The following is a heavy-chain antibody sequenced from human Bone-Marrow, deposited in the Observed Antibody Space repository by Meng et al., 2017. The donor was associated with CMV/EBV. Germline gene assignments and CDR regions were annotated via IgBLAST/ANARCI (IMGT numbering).Heavy chain of an antibody. CDR2: IIPILGIA. J-gene: IGHJ6*02. V-gene: IGHV1-69*04. D-gene: IGHD2-2*01. CDR3: AREWSGRRFVVVPADTQYYGMDV. CDR1: GGTFSSYT. Sequence: SVKVSCKASGGTFSSYTISWVRQAPGQGLEWMGRIIPILGIANYAQKFQGRVTITADKSTSTAYMELSSLRSEDTAVYYCAREWSGRRFVVVPADTQYYGMDVWGQGTTVTVSS.